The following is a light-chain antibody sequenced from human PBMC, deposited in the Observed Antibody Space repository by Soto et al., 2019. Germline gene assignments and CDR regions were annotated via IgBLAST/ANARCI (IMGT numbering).Light chain of an antibody. CDR3: SSHAGIINVV. J-gene: IGLJ3*02. Sequence: QSALTQPPSASGSPGQSVTISCTGTSSDVGGYNYVSWYQQHPGKAPKLMIYEVTKRPSGVPDRFSGSKSGNTASLTVSGLLAEDEADYYCSSHAGIINVVFGGGTKLTAL. CDR2: EVT. CDR1: SSDVGGYNY. V-gene: IGLV2-8*01.